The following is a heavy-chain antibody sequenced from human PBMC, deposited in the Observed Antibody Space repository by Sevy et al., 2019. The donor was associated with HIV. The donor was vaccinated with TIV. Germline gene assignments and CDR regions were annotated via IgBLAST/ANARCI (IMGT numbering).Heavy chain of an antibody. CDR2: INSDGNST. CDR3: ARVEVYCSGGSCYRYLDY. J-gene: IGHJ4*02. V-gene: IGHV3-74*01. D-gene: IGHD2-15*01. CDR1: GFTFSSYW. Sequence: GGSLRLSCAASGFTFSSYWMHWVRQAPGKGLVWVSRINSDGNSTSYADSVKGRFTISRDNAKNTLYLQMNSLRAEDTAVYYCARVEVYCSGGSCYRYLDYWGQGTLVTVSS.